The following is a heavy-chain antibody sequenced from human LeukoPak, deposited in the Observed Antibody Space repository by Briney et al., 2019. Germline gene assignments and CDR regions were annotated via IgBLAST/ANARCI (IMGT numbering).Heavy chain of an antibody. CDR1: GGSISSYY. J-gene: IGHJ4*02. D-gene: IGHD7-27*01. Sequence: SETLSLTCIVSGGSISSYYWSWIRQPAGKGLEWIGRINTSGNTNYNSSLKSRVTMSVDTSKNQFSLNLSSVTAADTAAYYCARDPGEWGQGTLVTVSS. CDR3: ARDPGE. V-gene: IGHV4-4*07. CDR2: INTSGNT.